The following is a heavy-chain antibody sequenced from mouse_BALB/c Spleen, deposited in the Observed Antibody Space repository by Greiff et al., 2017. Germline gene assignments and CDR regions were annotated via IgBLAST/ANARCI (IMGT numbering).Heavy chain of an antibody. D-gene: IGHD2-2*01. V-gene: IGHV5-4*02. Sequence: EVKLMESGGGLVKPGGSLKLSCAASGFTFSDYYMYWVRQTPEKRLEWVATISDGGSYTYYPDSVKGRFTISRDNAKNNLYLQMSSLKSEDTAMYYCARYGYAYAMDYWGQGTSVTVSS. CDR2: ISDGGSYT. CDR1: GFTFSDYY. CDR3: ARYGYAYAMDY. J-gene: IGHJ4*01.